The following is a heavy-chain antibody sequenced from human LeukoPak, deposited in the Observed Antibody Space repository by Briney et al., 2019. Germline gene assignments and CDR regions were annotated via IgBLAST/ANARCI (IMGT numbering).Heavy chain of an antibody. J-gene: IGHJ4*02. D-gene: IGHD3-3*01. Sequence: PSETLSLTCTVSGGSISSSSYYWGWIRQPPGKGLEWIGSIYYSGSTYYNPSLKSRVTISVDTSKNQFSLKLSSVTAADTAVYYCARSQYDFWSGYYFDYWGQGTLVTVSS. CDR2: IYYSGST. CDR3: ARSQYDFWSGYYFDY. V-gene: IGHV4-39*01. CDR1: GGSISSSSYY.